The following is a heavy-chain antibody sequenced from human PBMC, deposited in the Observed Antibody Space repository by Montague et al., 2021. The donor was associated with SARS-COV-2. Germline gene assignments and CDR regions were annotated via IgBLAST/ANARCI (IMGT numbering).Heavy chain of an antibody. Sequence: PALVKPTQTLTLTCTFSGFSLTTFGVGVGWIRQPPGKAPEWLTLVYWDDDEHYGPSLKNRLSVTKAASEPRVVLRMTNMHPVDTATYYCVYWKMGDGNPNFEFWSQGTLVTVSS. CDR2: VYWDDDE. J-gene: IGHJ4*02. CDR1: GFSLTTFGVG. CDR3: VYWKMGDGNPNFEF. V-gene: IGHV2-5*05. D-gene: IGHD1-1*01.